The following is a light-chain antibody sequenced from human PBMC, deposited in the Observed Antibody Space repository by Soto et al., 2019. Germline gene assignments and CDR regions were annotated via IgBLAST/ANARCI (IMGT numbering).Light chain of an antibody. CDR1: RYNIGTNA. CDR3: ATWDDSLNARGV. V-gene: IGLV1-44*01. J-gene: IGLJ3*02. Sequence: QSVLTQTPSESGTPGQTVTISCSGSRYNIGTNAVSWYQQFPGTAPKLLIYNNNQRPSGVPDRFSGSKSGTSASLAISGLQSEDEADYYCATWDDSLNARGVFGGGTKLTVL. CDR2: NNN.